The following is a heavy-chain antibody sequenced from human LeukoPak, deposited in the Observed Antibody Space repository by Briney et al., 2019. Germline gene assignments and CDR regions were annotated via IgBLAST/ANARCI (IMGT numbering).Heavy chain of an antibody. CDR3: AGSGPYYVMSDF. V-gene: IGHV3-74*01. CDR1: GFTFDDYG. Sequence: QSGGSLRLSCAASGFTFDDYGMSWVRQAPGKGLEWVSRINGDGSGTSYADSVKGRFTISRDNAKNTVYLQMNGLRADDTAVYYCAGSGPYYVMSDFWGQGTLVTVSS. J-gene: IGHJ4*02. D-gene: IGHD1-26*01. CDR2: INGDGSGT.